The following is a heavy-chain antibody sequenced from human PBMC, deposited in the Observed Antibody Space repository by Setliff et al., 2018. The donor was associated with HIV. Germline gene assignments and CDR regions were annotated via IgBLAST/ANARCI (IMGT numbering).Heavy chain of an antibody. J-gene: IGHJ4*02. D-gene: IGHD5-12*01. CDR3: ARQIPIPGIAITPVDY. V-gene: IGHV4-39*01. CDR1: GDSISNSAYF. CDR2: IYYSGDT. Sequence: PSETLSLTCSVSGDSISNSAYFWGWIRQPSGKGLEYSGSIYYSGDTYYNPSRKSLVTISVDTSNNQFSLTLTSVTAADTAVYYCARQIPIPGIAITPVDYWGQGALVTVSS.